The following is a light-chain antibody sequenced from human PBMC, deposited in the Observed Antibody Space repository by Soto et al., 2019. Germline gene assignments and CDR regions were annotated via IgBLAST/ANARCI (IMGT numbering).Light chain of an antibody. CDR1: SSDVGSYNL. CDR2: EGS. Sequence: QSALTQPASVSGSPGQSITISCTGTSSDVGSYNLVSWYQQHPGKAPKLMIYEGSKWPSGVSNRFSGSKSGNTASLTISGLQAEDEADYYCCSYAGSLWVFGGGTELTVL. CDR3: CSYAGSLWV. V-gene: IGLV2-23*01. J-gene: IGLJ3*02.